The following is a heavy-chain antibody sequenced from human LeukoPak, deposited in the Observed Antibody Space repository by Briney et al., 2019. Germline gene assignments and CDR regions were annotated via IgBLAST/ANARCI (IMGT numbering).Heavy chain of an antibody. Sequence: SQTLTLTCTISVDRDSSNSATCNWIRQSPSRVLEWLGRRYYKTKWHSDYAVSVKSRIILNPDTSKNQYSLQLNAVTPEDTAVYFCARGLDTAIDYWGQGTLVTVSS. CDR3: ARGLDTAIDY. V-gene: IGHV6-1*01. CDR2: RYYKTKWHS. D-gene: IGHD5-18*01. CDR1: VDRDSSNSAT. J-gene: IGHJ4*02.